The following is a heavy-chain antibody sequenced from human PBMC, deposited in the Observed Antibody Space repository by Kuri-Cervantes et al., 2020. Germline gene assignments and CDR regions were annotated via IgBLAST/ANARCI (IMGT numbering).Heavy chain of an antibody. V-gene: IGHV1-46*01. CDR3: ARECSGGSCYSRAFDI. D-gene: IGHD2-15*01. CDR2: INPSGGST. J-gene: IGHJ3*02. CDR1: GYTFATYG. Sequence: ASVKVSCKASGYTFATYGISWVRQAPGQGLEWMGIINPSGGSTSYAQKFQGRVTMTRDTSTSTVYMELSSLRSEDTAVYYCARECSGGSCYSRAFDIWGQGTMVTVSS.